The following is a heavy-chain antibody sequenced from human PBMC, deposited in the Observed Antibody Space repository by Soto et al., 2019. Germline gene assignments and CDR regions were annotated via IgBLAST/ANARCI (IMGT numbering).Heavy chain of an antibody. V-gene: IGHV4-31*03. J-gene: IGHJ5*02. CDR1: GGSISSGGYY. Sequence: SETLSLTCTVSGGSISSGGYYWSWIRQHPGKGPEWIGYIYYSGSTYYNPSLKSRVTISVDTSKNQFSLKLSSVTAADTAVYYCAGYMTTIGSFDPWGQGTLVTVSS. CDR2: IYYSGST. D-gene: IGHD4-17*01. CDR3: AGYMTTIGSFDP.